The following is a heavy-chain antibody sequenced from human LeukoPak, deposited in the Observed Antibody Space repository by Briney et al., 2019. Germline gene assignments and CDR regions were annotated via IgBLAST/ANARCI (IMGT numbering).Heavy chain of an antibody. V-gene: IGHV4-59*08. Sequence: SETLSLTRTVSGGSISPYYWSWIRQSPGKGLEWIGCIHYSGSTIYNPSLKSRVSISVDTSKNQFSLKLSSATAADTAVYYCAGPTSSGWHGDFDYWGQGTLVTVSS. CDR1: GGSISPYY. CDR2: IHYSGST. J-gene: IGHJ4*02. D-gene: IGHD6-19*01. CDR3: AGPTSSGWHGDFDY.